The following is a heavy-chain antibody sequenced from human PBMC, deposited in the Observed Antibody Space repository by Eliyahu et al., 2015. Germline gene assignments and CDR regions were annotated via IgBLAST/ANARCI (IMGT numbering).Heavy chain of an antibody. J-gene: IGHJ6*02. CDR3: TRDQPRAYDFWSGYYYYYGMDV. D-gene: IGHD3-3*01. CDR2: IRSKAYGGTT. Sequence: EVQLVESGGGLVQPGRSLRLSCTASGFXFGDYAIGXFRPXPGKGLGWVGFIRSKAYGGTTEYAASVKGRFTISRDDSKSIAYLQMNSLKTEDTAVYYCTRDQPRAYDFWSGYYYYYGMDVWGQGTTVTVSS. V-gene: IGHV3-49*03. CDR1: GFXFGDYA.